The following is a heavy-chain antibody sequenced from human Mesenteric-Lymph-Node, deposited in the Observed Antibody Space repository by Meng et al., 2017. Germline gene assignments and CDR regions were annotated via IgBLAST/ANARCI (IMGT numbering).Heavy chain of an antibody. D-gene: IGHD3-16*02. CDR1: GFTFDDYA. CDR2: ISWNSGSI. CDR3: HVFVKYGLDV. Sequence: GGSLRLSCAASGFTFDDYAMHWVRQAPGKGLEWVSGISWNSGSIGYADSVKGRFTISRDDSKNTVFLQMDSLRDEDTAVYYCHVFVKYGLDVWGQGTTVTVSS. V-gene: IGHV3-9*01. J-gene: IGHJ6*02.